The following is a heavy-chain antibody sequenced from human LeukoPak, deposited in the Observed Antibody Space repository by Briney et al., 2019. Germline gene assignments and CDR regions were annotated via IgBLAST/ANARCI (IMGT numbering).Heavy chain of an antibody. J-gene: IGHJ4*02. D-gene: IGHD4-17*01. V-gene: IGHV1-69*04. Sequence: GASVKVSCKASGGTFSSYAISWVRQAPGQGLEWMGRIIPILGIANYAQKFQGRVTITADKSTSTAYMELSSLRSEDTAVYYCARALSYGVYDYWGQGTLATVSS. CDR3: ARALSYGVYDY. CDR1: GGTFSSYA. CDR2: IIPILGIA.